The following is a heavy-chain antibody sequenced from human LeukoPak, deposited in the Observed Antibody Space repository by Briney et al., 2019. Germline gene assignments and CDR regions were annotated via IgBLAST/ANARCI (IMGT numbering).Heavy chain of an antibody. D-gene: IGHD6-6*01. CDR2: IIPIFGTA. CDR1: GYTFTGYY. Sequence: SVKVSCKVSGYTFTGYYMHWVRQAPGQGLEWMGGIIPIFGTANYAQKLQGRVTITTDESTSTAYMELSSLRSEDTAVYYCARGMGSSLGMWSYYMDVWGKGTTVTVSS. J-gene: IGHJ6*03. CDR3: ARGMGSSLGMWSYYMDV. V-gene: IGHV1-69*05.